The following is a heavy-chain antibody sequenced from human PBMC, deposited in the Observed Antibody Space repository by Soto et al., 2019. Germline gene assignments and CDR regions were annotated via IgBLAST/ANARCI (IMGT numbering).Heavy chain of an antibody. Sequence: PGGSLRLSCAASGFTFSDYYMSWIRQAPGKGLEWVSYISSSGSTIYYADSVKGRFTISRDNAKNSLYLQMNSLRAEDTAVYYCARANPGVLVAAIRTWYWNNEFDYWGQVTLVTVSS. CDR2: ISSSGSTI. CDR3: ARANPGVLVAAIRTWYWNNEFDY. D-gene: IGHD2-15*01. J-gene: IGHJ4*02. V-gene: IGHV3-11*01. CDR1: GFTFSDYY.